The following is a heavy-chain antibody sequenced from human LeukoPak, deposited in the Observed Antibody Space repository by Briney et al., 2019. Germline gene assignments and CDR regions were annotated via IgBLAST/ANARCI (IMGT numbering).Heavy chain of an antibody. D-gene: IGHD1-26*01. CDR1: GGSFRSYW. CDR2: IYSTGST. Sequence: SETLSLTCDVSGGSFRSYWWGWVRQPAGKGLEWLGRIYSTGSTRFNPSLKRRLTLSIDTSTNQFSLKLTSVTAADTAVYFCARQGYTVSYYFLDYWGQGTLVTVSS. V-gene: IGHV4-4*07. J-gene: IGHJ4*02. CDR3: ARQGYTVSYYFLDY.